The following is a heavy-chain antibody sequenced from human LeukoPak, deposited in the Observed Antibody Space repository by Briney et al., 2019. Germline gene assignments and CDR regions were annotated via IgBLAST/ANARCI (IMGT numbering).Heavy chain of an antibody. CDR2: IYHSGST. Sequence: SGTLSLTCAVSGGSISSSNWWSWVRQPPGKGLEWIGEIYHSGSTNYNPSLKSRVTISVDKSKNQFSLKLSSVTAADTAVYYCAKRPGEAAAGPFDPWGQGTLVTVSS. CDR1: GGSISSSNW. J-gene: IGHJ5*02. D-gene: IGHD6-13*01. V-gene: IGHV4-4*02. CDR3: AKRPGEAAAGPFDP.